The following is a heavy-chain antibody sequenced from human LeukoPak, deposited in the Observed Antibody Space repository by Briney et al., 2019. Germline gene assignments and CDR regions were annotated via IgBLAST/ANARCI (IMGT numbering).Heavy chain of an antibody. CDR2: IYYSERT. CDR1: GGSVSNYY. D-gene: IGHD3-9*01. CDR3: ARSPQLFDRLLDGDSQYYFDY. Sequence: SETLSLTCNVSGGSVSNYYCSWIRQPPGKGLEWIGYIYYSERTNYNPSFKSRVTILVDTSKNQFSLELTSVTAADTAVYYCARSPQLFDRLLDGDSQYYFDYWGQGTLVTVSS. J-gene: IGHJ4*02. V-gene: IGHV4-59*02.